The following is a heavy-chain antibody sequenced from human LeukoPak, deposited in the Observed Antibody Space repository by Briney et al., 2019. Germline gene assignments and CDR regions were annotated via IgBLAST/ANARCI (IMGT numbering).Heavy chain of an antibody. CDR1: GYKFSNHW. CDR2: IYTGDSDNSDT. Sequence: GESLKISCRGFGYKFSNHWIGWVRQMPGKGLEGMGIIYTGDSDNSDTRYSPSFLGQVTISLNKSISTTYLQWNSLKASDTAMYYCARRGDYSSGWPYDYWGQGTLVTVSS. V-gene: IGHV5-51*01. CDR3: ARRGDYSSGWPYDY. D-gene: IGHD6-19*01. J-gene: IGHJ4*02.